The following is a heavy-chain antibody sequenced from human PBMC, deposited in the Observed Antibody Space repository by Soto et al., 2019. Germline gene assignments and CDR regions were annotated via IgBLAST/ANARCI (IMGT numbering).Heavy chain of an antibody. CDR2: VSGSGSRA. CDR3: AKISSSGWSNYYYYPMDV. CDR1: GFTFSNYG. J-gene: IGHJ6*02. D-gene: IGHD6-19*01. Sequence: GGSLRLSCAASGFTFSNYGMSWVRQAPGKGLEWVSGVSGSGSRAYYADTVKGRFTITRDKSKNTLFLQMNNLRAEDTAVYYCAKISSSGWSNYYYYPMDVWGQGTTVTVSS. V-gene: IGHV3-23*01.